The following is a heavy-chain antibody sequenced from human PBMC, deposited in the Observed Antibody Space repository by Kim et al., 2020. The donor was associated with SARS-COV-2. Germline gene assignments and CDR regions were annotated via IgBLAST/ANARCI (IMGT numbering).Heavy chain of an antibody. D-gene: IGHD3-22*01. Sequence: SETLSLTCTVSGGSISSYYWSWIRQPPGEGLEWIGYIYYSGYTNYNPSLKSRVTISVDTSKNQFSLKLSSVTAADTAVYYCARQGVSYYELATDWGQGTLVTVPS. CDR2: IYYSGYT. J-gene: IGHJ4*02. V-gene: IGHV4-59*08. CDR3: ARQGVSYYELATD. CDR1: GGSISSYY.